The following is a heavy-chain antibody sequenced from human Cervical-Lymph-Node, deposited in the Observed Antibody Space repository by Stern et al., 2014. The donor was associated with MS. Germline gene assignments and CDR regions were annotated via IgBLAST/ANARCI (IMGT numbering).Heavy chain of an antibody. J-gene: IGHJ5*01. CDR3: ARFQNSGWSDLFDS. Sequence: EAQLVESGGGLVQPGGSRRLSCVASEFTFSTSWMSWVRQAPGKGLEWGANIKRDGSEKYYLDSVKGRFSISRDNAKNTLYLEMNNLRAEDTAVYYCARFQNSGWSDLFDSWGRGTLVTVSS. CDR1: EFTFSTSW. CDR2: IKRDGSEK. V-gene: IGHV3-7*01. D-gene: IGHD6-19*01.